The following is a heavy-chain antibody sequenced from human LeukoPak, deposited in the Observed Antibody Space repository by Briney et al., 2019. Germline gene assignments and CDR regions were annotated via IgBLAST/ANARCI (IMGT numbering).Heavy chain of an antibody. D-gene: IGHD3-22*01. CDR3: AKNYYDSSGYYSYYYMDV. J-gene: IGHJ6*03. V-gene: IGHV3-30*18. CDR2: ISYDGSNK. CDR1: GFTFSSYG. Sequence: PGGSLRLSCAASGFTFSSYGMHWVRQAPGKGLEWVAVISYDGSNKYYADSVKGRFTISRDNSKNTLYLQMNSLRAEDTAVYYCAKNYYDSSGYYSYYYMDVRGKGTTVTVSS.